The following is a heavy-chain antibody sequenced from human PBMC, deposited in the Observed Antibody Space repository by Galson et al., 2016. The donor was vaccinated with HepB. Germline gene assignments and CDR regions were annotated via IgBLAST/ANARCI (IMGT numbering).Heavy chain of an antibody. V-gene: IGHV1-69*10. CDR1: GGNFSSYA. J-gene: IGHJ6*02. CDR3: ARGGYHYNGLDV. CDR2: IIPILDIP. Sequence: SVTVSCKASGGNFSSYAISRVRQAPGQGLEWMGGIIPILDIPNYAQKFQGRVTISADKSTTTSYMELSSLRSEDTALYYCARGGYHYNGLDVWGQGTTVTVSS.